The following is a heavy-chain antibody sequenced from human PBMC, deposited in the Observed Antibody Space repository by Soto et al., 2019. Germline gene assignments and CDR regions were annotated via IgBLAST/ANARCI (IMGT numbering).Heavy chain of an antibody. CDR1: GGSVSVYY. CDR2: IYDSGSP. CDR3: ARGVGSSPPRY. V-gene: IGHV4-59*02. J-gene: IGHJ4*02. D-gene: IGHD1-26*01. Sequence: PSETLSLTCTISGGSVSVYYWSWIRQPPGQALEWIGYIYDSGSPYYNPSFRSRVIISADTSKNEISLKLTSATAADTAVYYCARGVGSSPPRYWGRGTLVTV.